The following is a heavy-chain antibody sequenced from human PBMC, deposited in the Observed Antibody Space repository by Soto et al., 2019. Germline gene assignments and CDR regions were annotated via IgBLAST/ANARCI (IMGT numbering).Heavy chain of an antibody. Sequence: PPQTLSLTCAISGDSVSSNSAAWNCIRQSPSRGLEWLGRTYYRSRWYNDYAVSVRSRITVNPDTSKNQFSLQLTSVTPEDTAVYYCAGTTSHYWYYMDVWGKGTTITVSS. J-gene: IGHJ6*03. D-gene: IGHD1-7*01. CDR2: TYYRSRWYN. CDR3: AGTTSHYWYYMDV. CDR1: GDSVSSNSAA. V-gene: IGHV6-1*01.